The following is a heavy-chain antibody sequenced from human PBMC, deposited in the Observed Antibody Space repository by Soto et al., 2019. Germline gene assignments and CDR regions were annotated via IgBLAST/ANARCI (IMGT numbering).Heavy chain of an antibody. V-gene: IGHV1-46*01. Sequence: QEQLVQSGAEVKKPGASVKVSCKTSGYSFTSYYLHWVRQAPGQGLEWMAIIHPSGGKTNYAQNFQGRVTMTWDTSSSSVDMELSSLRFEDTAVYYCARGNYGGNAMDLGGHGTLVTVSS. J-gene: IGHJ5*02. D-gene: IGHD4-17*01. CDR2: IHPSGGKT. CDR1: GYSFTSYY. CDR3: ARGNYGGNAMDL.